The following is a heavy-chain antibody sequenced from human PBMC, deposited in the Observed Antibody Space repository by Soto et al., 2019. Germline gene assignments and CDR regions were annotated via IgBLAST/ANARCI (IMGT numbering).Heavy chain of an antibody. D-gene: IGHD6-6*01. CDR1: GDSIRSSSY. CDR2: IYSTGNT. V-gene: IGHV4-39*01. CDR3: ASSSPFHY. Sequence: SETLSLTCTVSGDSIRSSSYWGWIRQPPGKGLEWIGSIYSTGNTYYNPSLNSQVTISVDTSKNQFSLKLTSVTAADTGVYYCASSSPFHYWGPGILVTVSS. J-gene: IGHJ4*02.